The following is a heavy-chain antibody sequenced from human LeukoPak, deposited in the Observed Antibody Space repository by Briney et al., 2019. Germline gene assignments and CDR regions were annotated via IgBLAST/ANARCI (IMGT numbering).Heavy chain of an antibody. J-gene: IGHJ4*02. V-gene: IGHV4-39*01. CDR2: IYYSGST. D-gene: IGHD5-18*01. CDR3: ARLSGYSYGYIGY. Sequence: PSETLSLTCTVSGGSLSSSSYYWGWIRQPPGKGLEWIGSIYYSGSTSHNPSLKSRVTISVDTSKNQFSLKLSSVTAADTAVYYCARLSGYSYGYIGYWGQGTLVTVSS. CDR1: GGSLSSSSYY.